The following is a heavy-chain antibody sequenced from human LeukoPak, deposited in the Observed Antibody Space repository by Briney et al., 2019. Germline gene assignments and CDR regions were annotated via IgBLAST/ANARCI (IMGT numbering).Heavy chain of an antibody. Sequence: GASVKVSCKTSGHTVTSYYMHWVRQAPGQGLEWMGIINPSGGSTSYAQKFQGRVTMTRDTSTSTVYMELSSLISEDTAVYYCARSAPGPDFWSGYSSDYWGQGTLVTVSS. CDR2: INPSGGST. D-gene: IGHD3-3*01. V-gene: IGHV1-46*01. CDR1: GHTVTSYY. CDR3: ARSAPGPDFWSGYSSDY. J-gene: IGHJ4*02.